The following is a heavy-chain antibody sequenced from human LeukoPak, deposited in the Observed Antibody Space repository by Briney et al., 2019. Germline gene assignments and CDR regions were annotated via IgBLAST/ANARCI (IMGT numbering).Heavy chain of an antibody. CDR3: ARLDYYESSGLIDY. J-gene: IGHJ4*02. CDR1: GGSITSRNYY. Sequence: PSETLSLTCTVSGGSITSRNYYWGWIRQPPGKGLEWNGTIYDSGSTYYNPSRKSRVTNSVDTSKNQFPLKLNSVTAADTAVYYCARLDYYESSGLIDYWGQGTLVIVSS. V-gene: IGHV4-39*01. D-gene: IGHD3-22*01. CDR2: IYDSGST.